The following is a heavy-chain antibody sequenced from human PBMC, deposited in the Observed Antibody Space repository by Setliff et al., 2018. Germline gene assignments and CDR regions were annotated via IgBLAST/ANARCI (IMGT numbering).Heavy chain of an antibody. Sequence: SVKVSCKASGGTFSSYAISWVRQAPGQGLEWMGGIIPIFGTANYAQKFQGRVTITTDESTSTAYMELRSLRSDDTAVYYCARGEAGYYEAFDIWGQGTMVTVSS. V-gene: IGHV1-69*05. CDR2: IIPIFGTA. J-gene: IGHJ3*02. CDR3: ARGEAGYYEAFDI. D-gene: IGHD3-9*01. CDR1: GGTFSSYA.